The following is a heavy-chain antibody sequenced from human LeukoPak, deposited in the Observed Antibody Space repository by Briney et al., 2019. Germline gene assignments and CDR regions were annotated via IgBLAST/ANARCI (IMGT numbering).Heavy chain of an antibody. CDR3: ARATVRYFDWLDRGNWFDP. Sequence: GSLRLSCAASGFTFSSHSMNWVRQPPGKGLEWIGEINHSGSTNYNPSLKSRVTISVDTSKNQFSLKLSSVTAADTAVYYCARATVRYFDWLDRGNWFDPWGQGTLVTVSS. CDR2: INHSGST. J-gene: IGHJ5*02. CDR1: GFTFSSHS. V-gene: IGHV4-34*01. D-gene: IGHD3-9*01.